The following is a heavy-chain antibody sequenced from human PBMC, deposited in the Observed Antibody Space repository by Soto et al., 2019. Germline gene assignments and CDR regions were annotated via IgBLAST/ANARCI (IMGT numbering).Heavy chain of an antibody. V-gene: IGHV1-69*13. J-gene: IGHJ4*02. D-gene: IGHD6-25*01. CDR3: ASGTPSIIAADVPSDD. CDR2: IIPIFGTA. CDR1: GGTFSSYA. Sequence: GASVKVSCKASGGTFSSYAISWVRQAPGQGLEWMGGIIPIFGTANYAQKFQGRGTITADESTSTAYMELSSLRSEDTAVYYCASGTPSIIAADVPSDDWGQGTLGTGS.